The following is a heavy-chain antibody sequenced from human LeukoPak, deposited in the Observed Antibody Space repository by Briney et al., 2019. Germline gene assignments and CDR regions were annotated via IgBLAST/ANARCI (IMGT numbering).Heavy chain of an antibody. CDR3: ARKLAL. Sequence: GSLRLSWGASGSNLRSYGLELVRQGSGQGLEWVSYIDPTGRSVYYADSVKGRFTVSRDNANHSVFLQMNSLRHDDTAVYFCARKLALWGQGTMVTVSP. J-gene: IGHJ1*01. CDR1: GSNLRSYG. CDR2: IDPTGRSV. V-gene: IGHV3-48*02.